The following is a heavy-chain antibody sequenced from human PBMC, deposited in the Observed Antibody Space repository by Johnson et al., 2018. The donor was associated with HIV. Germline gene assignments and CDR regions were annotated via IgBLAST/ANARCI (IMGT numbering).Heavy chain of an antibody. CDR2: IYSGGST. CDR1: GFTVSSNY. J-gene: IGHJ3*02. V-gene: IGHV3-66*01. D-gene: IGHD3-22*01. Sequence: VQLVESGGGLVQPGGSLRLSCAASGFTVSSNYMSWVRQAPGKGLEWVSVIYSGGSTYYADSVKGRFTISRENSKNTLYLQMNSLRAEDTAVYYCARGRYDSSGPGGAFDIWGQGTMVTVSS. CDR3: ARGRYDSSGPGGAFDI.